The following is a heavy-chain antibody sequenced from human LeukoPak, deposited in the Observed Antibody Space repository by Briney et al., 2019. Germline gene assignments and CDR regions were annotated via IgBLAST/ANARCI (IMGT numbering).Heavy chain of an antibody. CDR2: INPNSGGT. CDR3: ARGPLPLAVADC. CDR1: GYTFPGYY. J-gene: IGHJ4*02. V-gene: IGHV1-2*06. D-gene: IGHD6-19*01. Sequence: GASVKVSCKASGYTFPGYYMHWVRQAPGQGLEWMGRINPNSGGTNYAQKFQGRVTMTRDTSISTAYMELSRLRSDDTAVYYCARGPLPLAVADCWGQGTLVTVSS.